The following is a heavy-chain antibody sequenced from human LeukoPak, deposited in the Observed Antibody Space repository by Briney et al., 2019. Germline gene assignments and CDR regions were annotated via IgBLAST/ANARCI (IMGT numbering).Heavy chain of an antibody. V-gene: IGHV3-23*01. Sequence: GGSLRLSCAASGFTFSSYAMSWVRQAPGKGLEWVSAISGSGGSTYYADSVKGRFTISRDNSKNTLYLQMNSLRAEDTAVYYCAKVPDCSGGSCYYPEYFQHWGRGTLVTVSS. CDR2: ISGSGGST. J-gene: IGHJ1*01. CDR3: AKVPDCSGGSCYYPEYFQH. CDR1: GFTFSSYA. D-gene: IGHD2-15*01.